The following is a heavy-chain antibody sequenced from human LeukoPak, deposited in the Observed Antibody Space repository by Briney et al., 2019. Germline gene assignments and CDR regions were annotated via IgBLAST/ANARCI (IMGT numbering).Heavy chain of an antibody. CDR2: IFTSGNT. CDR3: ARVDSNKWYDSRGYFDY. CDR1: GYSISSGYY. V-gene: IGHV4-61*02. J-gene: IGHJ4*02. D-gene: IGHD6-13*01. Sequence: SETLSLTCTVSGYSISSGYYWGWIRQPAGKGLEWIGRIFTSGNTNYNPSLKSRVTISVDTSKNQFSLKLSSVTAADTAVYYCARVDSNKWYDSRGYFDYWGQGTLVTVSS.